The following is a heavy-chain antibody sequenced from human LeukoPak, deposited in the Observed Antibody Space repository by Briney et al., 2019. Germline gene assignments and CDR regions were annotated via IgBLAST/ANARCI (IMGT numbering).Heavy chain of an antibody. V-gene: IGHV3-30-3*01. Sequence: TGGSLRLSCAAPGFTFNSYTMHWVRQAPGKGLEWVAVMSSDGNKKFYAEYVKGRFTISRDNSENTLYLEMNSLRGEDTAVYYCARGDYDLSGSYHYGMDVWGQGTTVTV. CDR1: GFTFNSYT. CDR3: ARGDYDLSGSYHYGMDV. J-gene: IGHJ6*02. CDR2: MSSDGNKK. D-gene: IGHD3-10*01.